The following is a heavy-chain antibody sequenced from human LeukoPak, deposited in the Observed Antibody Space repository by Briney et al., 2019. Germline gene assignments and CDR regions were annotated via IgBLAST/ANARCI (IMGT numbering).Heavy chain of an antibody. Sequence: GGSLRLSCAGSGFTFRSYGMHWVRQAPGKGLEWVAFIRYDGSNKYYADSVKGRFTISRENSKNTLYLQMNSLRAEDTAVYYCASPMAYDYIPDYWGQGTLVTVSS. D-gene: IGHD3-16*01. CDR3: ASPMAYDYIPDY. V-gene: IGHV3-30*02. J-gene: IGHJ4*02. CDR2: IRYDGSNK. CDR1: GFTFRSYG.